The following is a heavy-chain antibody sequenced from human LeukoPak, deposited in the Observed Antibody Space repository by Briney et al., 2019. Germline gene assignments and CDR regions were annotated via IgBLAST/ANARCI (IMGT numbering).Heavy chain of an antibody. CDR2: IYPGDSDT. CDR1: GYSFTSYW. J-gene: IGHJ3*02. V-gene: IGHV5-51*01. Sequence: GESLKISCKGSGYSFTSYWIGWVRQMPGKGLGWMGIIYPGDSDTRYSPSFQGQVTISADKSISTAYLQWSSLKASDTAMYYCARSYDSSGYWYPQQVDNAFDIWGQGTMVTVSS. CDR3: ARSYDSSGYWYPQQVDNAFDI. D-gene: IGHD3-22*01.